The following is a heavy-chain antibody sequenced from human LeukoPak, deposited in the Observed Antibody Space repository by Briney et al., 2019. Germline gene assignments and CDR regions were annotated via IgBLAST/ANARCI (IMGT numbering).Heavy chain of an antibody. V-gene: IGHV4-59*01. CDR1: GGSISNYY. J-gene: IGHJ3*02. D-gene: IGHD3-22*01. Sequence: PSETLSLTCTVSGGSISNYYWSRIRQPPGKGLEWIGYIYYRGSTNNNPSLKSRVTISVDTSKNQFSLKLSSLTAADTAVYYCARGGPYGSSRYYYHAFDSWGQGTMVTVSS. CDR2: IYYRGST. CDR3: ARGGPYGSSRYYYHAFDS.